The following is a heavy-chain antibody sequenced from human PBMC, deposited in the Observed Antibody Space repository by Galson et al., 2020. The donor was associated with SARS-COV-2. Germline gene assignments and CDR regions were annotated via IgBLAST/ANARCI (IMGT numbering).Heavy chain of an antibody. Sequence: ASVKVSCKASGYTFTDYYMHWVRLAPGQGLEWLGWVKPKSGGTDYAKKFQGRVSMTSDTSISTVYMELSGLTSDDTAVYYCARDRRGVGSTAWFDPWGQGTLVTVSS. D-gene: IGHD3-3*01. V-gene: IGHV1-2*02. CDR3: ARDRRGVGSTAWFDP. CDR1: GYTFTDYY. J-gene: IGHJ5*02. CDR2: VKPKSGGT.